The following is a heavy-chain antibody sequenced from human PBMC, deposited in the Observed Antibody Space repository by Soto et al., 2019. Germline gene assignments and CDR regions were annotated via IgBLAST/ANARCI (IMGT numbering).Heavy chain of an antibody. CDR1: GGSISSGGYY. D-gene: IGHD5-18*01. V-gene: IGHV4-31*03. Sequence: QVQLQESGPGLVKPSQTLSLTCTVSGGSISSGGYYWSWIRQHPGKGPEWIGYIYYSGTTYYNPSLKSRGTRSVDTSKTQLSLELSSVTAADTAVYYCARSSQRGYSYGHFDYWGQGTLVTVSS. CDR2: IYYSGTT. CDR3: ARSSQRGYSYGHFDY. J-gene: IGHJ4*01.